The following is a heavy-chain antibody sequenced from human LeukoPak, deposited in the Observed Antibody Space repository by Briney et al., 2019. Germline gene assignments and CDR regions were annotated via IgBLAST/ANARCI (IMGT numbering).Heavy chain of an antibody. CDR3: ARVIVGGAFDI. D-gene: IGHD3-22*01. J-gene: IGHJ3*02. Sequence: GGSLRLSCAASGFTFSSYDVHWVRQATGKGLEWVSAIGTAGDTYYPGSVKGRFTISRENAKNSLYLQMNSLRAGDTAVYYCARVIVGGAFDIWGQGTMVTVSS. CDR2: IGTAGDT. CDR1: GFTFSSYD. V-gene: IGHV3-13*01.